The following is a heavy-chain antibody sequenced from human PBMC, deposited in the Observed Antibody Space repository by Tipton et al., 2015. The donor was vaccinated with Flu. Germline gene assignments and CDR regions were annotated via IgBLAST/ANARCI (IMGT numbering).Heavy chain of an antibody. CDR1: GFTFDDYA. D-gene: IGHD4-17*01. V-gene: IGHV3-9*01. Sequence: SLRLSCAASGFTFDDYAMHWVRQAPGKGLEWVSGISWNSGSIGYADSVKGRFTISRDNAKNSLYLQMNSLRAEDTALYYCAKGGAARVTKPVCYLGQGTLGPVSS. J-gene: IGHJ4*02. CDR2: ISWNSGSI. CDR3: AKGGAARVTKPVCY.